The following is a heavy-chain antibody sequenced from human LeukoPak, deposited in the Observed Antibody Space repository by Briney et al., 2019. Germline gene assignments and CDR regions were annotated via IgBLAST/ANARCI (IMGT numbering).Heavy chain of an antibody. D-gene: IGHD5-24*01. Sequence: SETLSLTCTVSGGSISSYYWSWIRQPPGKGLEWIGSIYYSGSTYYNPSLKSRVTISVDTSKNQFSLKLSSVTAADTAVYYCARGRDGYNSWGQGTLVTVSS. CDR2: IYYSGST. CDR3: ARGRDGYNS. V-gene: IGHV4-59*01. J-gene: IGHJ5*02. CDR1: GGSISSYY.